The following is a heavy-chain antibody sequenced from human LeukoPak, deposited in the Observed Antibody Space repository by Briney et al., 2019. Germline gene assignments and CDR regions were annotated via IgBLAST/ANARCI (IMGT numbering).Heavy chain of an antibody. J-gene: IGHJ4*02. CDR3: ARDLDPLNY. CDR2: ISSSGSTI. D-gene: IGHD3/OR15-3a*01. Sequence: PGGSLRLSCAASGFTFSGYNLNWLRQAPGKGLEWVSYISSSGSTIYYADSVKGRFPISRDNAKNSLFLQMYSVRGEDSAVYYCARDLDPLNYWGQGTLVTVSS. CDR1: GFTFSGYN. V-gene: IGHV3-48*01.